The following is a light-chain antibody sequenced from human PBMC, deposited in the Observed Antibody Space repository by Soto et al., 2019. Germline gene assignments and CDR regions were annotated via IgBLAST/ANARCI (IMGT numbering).Light chain of an antibody. V-gene: IGLV2-8*01. CDR1: SSDIGAYIY. J-gene: IGLJ1*01. CDR3: SSYAGSNNFV. Sequence: QSALTQPPSASGSPGQSVTISCTGTSSDIGAYIYVSWYQQHPGKAPKLMISEVSRRPSGVPERFSGSKSGNTASLTVSGLQADDEAHYYCSSYAGSNNFVFGTGTKLHRP. CDR2: EVS.